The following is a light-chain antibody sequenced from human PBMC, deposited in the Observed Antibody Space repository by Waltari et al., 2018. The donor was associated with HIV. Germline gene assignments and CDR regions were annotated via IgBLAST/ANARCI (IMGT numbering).Light chain of an antibody. CDR3: YSYTSTTSLSV. J-gene: IGLJ1*01. CDR1: SNDIGGSNY. Sequence: QSALTQPASVSGSPGQSIPISCSGTSNDIGGSNYVSWYQKHPGRATKLIIYAVTSRRSGVSDRFSGSKSGNTASLTISGLQAEDEADYYCYSYTSTTSLSVFGTGTRVSVL. V-gene: IGLV2-14*01. CDR2: AVT.